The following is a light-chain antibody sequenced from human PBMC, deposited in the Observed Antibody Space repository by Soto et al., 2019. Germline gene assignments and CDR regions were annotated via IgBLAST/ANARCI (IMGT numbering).Light chain of an antibody. V-gene: IGKV3-15*01. CDR2: GAS. J-gene: IGKJ1*01. Sequence: EIVMTQSPATLSVSPGEGATLSCRASQSVSSKLAWYQQKPGQAPRLLIYGASTRATGIPARFSGSGSGTEFTLIISSLQPEDFATYYCQQLNNYPRTFGQGTKVEIK. CDR3: QQLNNYPRT. CDR1: QSVSSK.